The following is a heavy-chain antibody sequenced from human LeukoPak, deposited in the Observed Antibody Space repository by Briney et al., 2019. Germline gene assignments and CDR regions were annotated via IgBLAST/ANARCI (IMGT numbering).Heavy chain of an antibody. D-gene: IGHD2-15*01. Sequence: SVKVSCKASGGTFSSYAISWVRQAPGQGLEWMGGIIPIFVTANYAQTCQGRVTITTDESTSTAYMELSSLRSEDTAVYYCARGASVDAALFVCFDPWGQGTLVTVSS. CDR1: GGTFSSYA. V-gene: IGHV1-69*05. CDR2: IIPIFVTA. J-gene: IGHJ5*02. CDR3: ARGASVDAALFVCFDP.